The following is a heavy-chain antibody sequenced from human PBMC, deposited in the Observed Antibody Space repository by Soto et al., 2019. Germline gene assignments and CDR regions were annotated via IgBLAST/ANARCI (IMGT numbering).Heavy chain of an antibody. J-gene: IGHJ5*02. V-gene: IGHV4-34*01. D-gene: IGHD1-7*01. CDR3: ARARITGTTFLPPDP. Sequence: PSETLSLTCAVYGGSFSGYYWSWIRQPPGKGLEWIGEINHSGSTNYNPSLKSRVTISVDTSKNQFSLKLSSVTAADTAVYYCARARITGTTFLPPDPWGQGTLVTVSS. CDR1: GGSFSGYY. CDR2: INHSGST.